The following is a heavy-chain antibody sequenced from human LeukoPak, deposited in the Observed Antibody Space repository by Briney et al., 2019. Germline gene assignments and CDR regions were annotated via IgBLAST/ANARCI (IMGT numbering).Heavy chain of an antibody. J-gene: IGHJ4*02. V-gene: IGHV1-46*01. CDR3: ARDGDCSGGSCSYYFDH. CDR2: IIPSGGGT. CDR1: GYTFTSHY. Sequence: GASVKVSCKASGYTFTSHYIHWVRQAPGQGLEWMGIIIPSGGGTSYAQKFQGRLTITRDTSTSTVYLELSSLRSEDTAVYYCARDGDCSGGSCSYYFDHWGQGTLVTVSS. D-gene: IGHD2-15*01.